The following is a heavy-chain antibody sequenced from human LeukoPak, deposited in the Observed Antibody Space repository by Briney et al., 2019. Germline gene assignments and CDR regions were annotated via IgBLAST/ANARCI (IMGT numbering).Heavy chain of an antibody. D-gene: IGHD1-26*01. J-gene: IGHJ4*02. CDR2: ISGSGGST. Sequence: GGSLRLSCAASGFTFSSYAMSWVRQAPGKGLEWVSAISGSGGSTYYPDSVKGRFTISRDNSKNTLYLQMNSLRAEDTAVYYCAKVSVGATGDYYFDYWGQGTLVTVSS. V-gene: IGHV3-23*01. CDR3: AKVSVGATGDYYFDY. CDR1: GFTFSSYA.